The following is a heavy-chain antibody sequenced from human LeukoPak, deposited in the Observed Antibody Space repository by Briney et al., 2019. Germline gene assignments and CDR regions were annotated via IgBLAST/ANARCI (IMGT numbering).Heavy chain of an antibody. D-gene: IGHD1-26*01. CDR3: ARDLLGNSGSYLRHPNGPPFDY. CDR2: IWYDGSNK. J-gene: IGHJ4*02. V-gene: IGHV3-33*01. Sequence: PGRSLRLSCAASGFTFSSYGMHWVRQAPGKGLEWVAVIWYDGSNKYYADSVKGRFTISRDNSKNTLYLQMNSLRAEDTAVYYCARDLLGNSGSYLRHPNGPPFDYWGQGTLVTVSS. CDR1: GFTFSSYG.